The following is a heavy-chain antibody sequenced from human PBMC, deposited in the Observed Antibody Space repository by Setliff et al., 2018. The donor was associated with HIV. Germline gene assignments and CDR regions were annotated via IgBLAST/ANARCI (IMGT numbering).Heavy chain of an antibody. J-gene: IGHJ3*02. CDR2: FDPEDGET. CDR3: ATTRLRKGGATIDI. D-gene: IGHD1-26*01. Sequence: ASVKVSCKVFGYTLTELSRHWVRQAPGKGLEWMGGFDPEDGETIYAQKFQGRVTMTEDTSTDTAYMELSSLRSEDTAVYYCATTRLRKGGATIDIWGQGTMVTVSS. V-gene: IGHV1-24*01. CDR1: GYTLTELS.